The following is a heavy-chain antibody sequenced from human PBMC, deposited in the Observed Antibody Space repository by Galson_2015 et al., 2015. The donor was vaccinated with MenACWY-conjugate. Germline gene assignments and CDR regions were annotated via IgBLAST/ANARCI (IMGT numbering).Heavy chain of an antibody. Sequence: ETLSLTCSVSGASIKDTNYFWGWIRQPPGKGLEWIGSLYYSGSTSDNPSLKGRVTISVNTSKNQCSLKLTSVSAADTAVYFCARGPGGHSFSYRDYFDYWGQGALVAVSS. CDR1: GASIKDTNYF. CDR3: ARGPGGHSFSYRDYFDY. V-gene: IGHV4-39*07. J-gene: IGHJ4*02. D-gene: IGHD5-18*01. CDR2: LYYSGST.